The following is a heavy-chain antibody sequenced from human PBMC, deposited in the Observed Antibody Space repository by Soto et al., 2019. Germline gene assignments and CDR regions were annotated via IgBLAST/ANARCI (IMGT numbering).Heavy chain of an antibody. Sequence: QVQLLQSGAEVKKPGASVKVSCKASGYMFSSYGFSWVRQAPGQGLEWMGWISGYNGNTNYAERFQGRVTMTTDTSTRTAYMELKSLRFDDTAVYYCAREGQLGYWGQGTPVTVSS. CDR2: ISGYNGNT. CDR3: AREGQLGY. J-gene: IGHJ4*02. D-gene: IGHD6-6*01. CDR1: GYMFSSYG. V-gene: IGHV1-18*01.